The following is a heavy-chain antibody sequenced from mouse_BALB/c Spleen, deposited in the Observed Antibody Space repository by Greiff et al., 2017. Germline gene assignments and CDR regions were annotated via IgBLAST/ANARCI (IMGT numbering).Heavy chain of an antibody. CDR1: GYSFTGYY. D-gene: IGHD2-2*01. J-gene: IGHJ4*01. CDR2: INPYNGAT. Sequence: VQLQQSGPELVKPGASVKISCKASGYSFTGYYMHWVKQSHEKSLEWIGRINPYNGATSYNQNFKDKASLTVDKSSSTAYMELHSLTSEDSAVYYCARRGVTTRAMDYWGQGTSVTVSS. V-gene: IGHV1-31*01. CDR3: ARRGVTTRAMDY.